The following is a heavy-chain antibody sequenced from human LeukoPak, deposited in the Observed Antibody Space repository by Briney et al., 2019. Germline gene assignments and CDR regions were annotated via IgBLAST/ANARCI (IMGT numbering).Heavy chain of an antibody. J-gene: IGHJ5*02. CDR3: ARLLSPLYSSGWFDP. CDR2: ISFDGGNK. CDR1: GFTFSSYG. D-gene: IGHD6-19*01. V-gene: IGHV3-30*03. Sequence: GGSLRLSCAASGFTFSSYGMHWVRQAPGKGLEWVAVISFDGGNKHYADSVKGRFTISRDNSKNTLYLQVNGLRAEDTAVYYCARLLSPLYSSGWFDPWGQGILVTVSS.